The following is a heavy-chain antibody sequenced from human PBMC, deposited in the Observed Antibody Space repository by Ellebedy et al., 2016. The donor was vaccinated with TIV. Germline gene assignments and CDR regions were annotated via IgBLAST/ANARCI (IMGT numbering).Heavy chain of an antibody. D-gene: IGHD3-16*01. CDR3: AKEAVGGQHDY. J-gene: IGHJ4*02. CDR2: ISGSGGST. V-gene: IGHV3-23*01. CDR1: GFTFSSDA. Sequence: GESLKISCAASGFTFSSDAMSWVRQAPGRGLEWVSAISGSGGSTYYADSVKGRFTISRDNSKNTLYLQMNSLRAEDTAVYYCAKEAVGGQHDYWGQGTLVTVSS.